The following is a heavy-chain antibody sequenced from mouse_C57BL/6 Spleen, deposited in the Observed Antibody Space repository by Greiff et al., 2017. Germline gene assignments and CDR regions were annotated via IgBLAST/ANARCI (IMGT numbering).Heavy chain of an antibody. CDR1: GYAISSSW. D-gene: IGHD2-3*01. Sequence: VQLQQSGPELVKPGASVKISCKVSGYAISSSWLNWVKQRPGTGLEWNGRIYPGDGDTNYNGKFKGKATLTADKSSSTSYMQLSSLTSEDSAIDFCARGWLPFYAMDYWGQGTSVTVSS. V-gene: IGHV1-82*01. J-gene: IGHJ4*01. CDR2: IYPGDGDT. CDR3: ARGWLPFYAMDY.